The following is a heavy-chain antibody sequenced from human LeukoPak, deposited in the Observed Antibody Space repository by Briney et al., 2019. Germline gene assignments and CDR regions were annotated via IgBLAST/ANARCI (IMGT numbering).Heavy chain of an antibody. Sequence: GGPLRLSCAASGFTFSSYEMNWVRQAPGKGLEWVSAISGSGGSTYYADSVKGRFTISRDNSKNTLYLQMNSLRAEDTAVYYCAKGPIYFDYWGQGTLVTVSS. V-gene: IGHV3-23*01. J-gene: IGHJ4*02. CDR1: GFTFSSYE. D-gene: IGHD2-2*02. CDR2: ISGSGGST. CDR3: AKGPIYFDY.